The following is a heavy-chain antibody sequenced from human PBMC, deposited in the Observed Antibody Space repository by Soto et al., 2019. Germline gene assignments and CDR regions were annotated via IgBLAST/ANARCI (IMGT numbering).Heavy chain of an antibody. J-gene: IGHJ6*02. CDR1: NGSVSSGTYS. CDR2: IYYSGTT. CDR3: ARGHYYYGMDV. V-gene: IGHV4-30-2*01. Sequence: SETLSLTCTVSNGSVSSGTYSWSWVRQPPGKGLEWIGYIYYSGTTYYTPSLKSRLTMSMGRANDHFSLNLTSVTAADTAVYFCARGHYYYGMDVWGQGITVTVSS.